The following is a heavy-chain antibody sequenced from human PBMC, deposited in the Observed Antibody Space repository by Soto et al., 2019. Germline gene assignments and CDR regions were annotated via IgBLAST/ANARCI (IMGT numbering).Heavy chain of an antibody. CDR3: ARESPRAGRNNWFDP. Sequence: SETLSLTCTVSGGSIGSYYWSWIRQPPGKGLEWIGFIHFSGSSQYNPSLKSRVTISVDTSQNQLSLKLRSVTAADTAVYFCARESPRAGRNNWFDPWGQGALVTVSS. D-gene: IGHD6-25*01. J-gene: IGHJ5*02. V-gene: IGHV4-59*01. CDR1: GGSIGSYY. CDR2: IHFSGSS.